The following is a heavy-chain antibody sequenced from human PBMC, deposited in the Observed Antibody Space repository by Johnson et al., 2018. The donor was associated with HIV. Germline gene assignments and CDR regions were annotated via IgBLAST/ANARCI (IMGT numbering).Heavy chain of an antibody. Sequence: QVQLVESGGGVVQPERSLRLSCAASGFSFSSYAMHWVRQAPGKGLEWVAVISYAGSNQYYADSVKGRFTISRDNSKNTLYLQMNSLRAEDTAVYYCARALVDDAFDIWGQGTMVTVSS. CDR3: ARALVDDAFDI. CDR1: GFSFSSYA. D-gene: IGHD1-26*01. CDR2: ISYAGSNQ. J-gene: IGHJ3*02. V-gene: IGHV3-30*04.